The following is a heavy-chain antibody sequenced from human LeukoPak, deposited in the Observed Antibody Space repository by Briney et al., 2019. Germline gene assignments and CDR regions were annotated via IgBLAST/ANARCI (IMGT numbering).Heavy chain of an antibody. CDR2: FDPEDGET. D-gene: IGHD3-10*01. V-gene: IGHV1-24*01. CDR3: WAMVRGVIALYHGMDV. CDR1: GYTLTELS. J-gene: IGHJ6*02. Sequence: ASVKVSCKVSGYTLTELSMHWVRQAPGKGLEWMGGFDPEDGETIYAQKFQGRVTMTEDTSTDTAYMELSSLRSEDTAVYYCWAMVRGVIALYHGMDVWGQGTTVTVSS.